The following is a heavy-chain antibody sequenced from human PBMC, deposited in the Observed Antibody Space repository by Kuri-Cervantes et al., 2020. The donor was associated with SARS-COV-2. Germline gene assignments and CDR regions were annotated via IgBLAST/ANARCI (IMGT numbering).Heavy chain of an antibody. V-gene: IGHV3-30-3*01. CDR2: ISYDGSNK. CDR3: AREGIHDIVVVPAAIALDY. J-gene: IGHJ4*02. CDR1: GFTFSSYA. Sequence: GESLKISCAASGFTFSSYAMHWVRQAPGKGLEWVAVISYDGSNKYYADSVKGRFTISRDNSKNTLYLQMNSLRAEDTAVYYCAREGIHDIVVVPAAIALDYWGQGTLVTVSS. D-gene: IGHD2-2*01.